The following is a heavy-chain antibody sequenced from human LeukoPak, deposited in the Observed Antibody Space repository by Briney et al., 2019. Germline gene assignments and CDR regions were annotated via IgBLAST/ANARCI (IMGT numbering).Heavy chain of an antibody. CDR1: GFTLRTYW. V-gene: IGHV3-7*05. CDR2: INEDGSEK. Sequence: PGGSLRLSCAASGFTLRTYWMTWARQAPGKGLEWVANINEDGSEKYYVDSVKGRFTISRDNAKNSLYLQMNSLRGEDTAVYYCVRFPTGFDYWGQGTLVTVSS. CDR3: VRFPTGFDY. J-gene: IGHJ4*01. D-gene: IGHD4-17*01.